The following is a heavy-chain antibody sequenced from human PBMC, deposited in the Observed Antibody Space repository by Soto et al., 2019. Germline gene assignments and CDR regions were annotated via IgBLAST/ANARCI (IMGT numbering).Heavy chain of an antibody. CDR2: INHSGST. J-gene: IGHJ6*02. Sequence: SETLSLTCAVYGGSFSGYYWSWIRPPPGKGLEWIGEINHSGSTNYNPSLKSRVTISVDTSKNQFSLKLSSVTAADTAVYYCARVSGGSYLYYYYGMDVWGQGTTVTVSS. V-gene: IGHV4-34*01. D-gene: IGHD1-26*01. CDR3: ARVSGGSYLYYYYGMDV. CDR1: GGSFSGYY.